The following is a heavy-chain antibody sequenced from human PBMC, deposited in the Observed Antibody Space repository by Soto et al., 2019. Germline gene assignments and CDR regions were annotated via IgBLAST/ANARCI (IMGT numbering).Heavy chain of an antibody. CDR2: ISYDGSNK. CDR1: GFTFSSYA. D-gene: IGHD3-3*01. CDR3: ARDITIQYYDFWSGSYYGMDV. J-gene: IGHJ6*02. Sequence: GSLRLSCAASGFTFSSYAMHWVRQAPGKGLEWVAVISYDGSNKYYADSVKGRFTISRDNSKNTLYLQMNSLRAEDTAVYYCARDITIQYYDFWSGSYYGMDVWGQGTTVTVSS. V-gene: IGHV3-30-3*01.